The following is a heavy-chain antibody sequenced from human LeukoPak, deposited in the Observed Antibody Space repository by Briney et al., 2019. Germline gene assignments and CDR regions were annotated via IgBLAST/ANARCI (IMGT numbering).Heavy chain of an antibody. Sequence: SETLSLTCAVSGYSISSDYYWGWIRQPPGKGLEWIGNIYHSGSTYYNPSLKSRVIISVDTSKNQFSLKLSSVTAADTAVYYCARDSRVYCSSPSCSIDYWGQGTLVIVSS. CDR3: ARDSRVYCSSPSCSIDY. V-gene: IGHV4-38-2*02. CDR1: GYSISSDYY. CDR2: IYHSGST. D-gene: IGHD2-2*01. J-gene: IGHJ4*02.